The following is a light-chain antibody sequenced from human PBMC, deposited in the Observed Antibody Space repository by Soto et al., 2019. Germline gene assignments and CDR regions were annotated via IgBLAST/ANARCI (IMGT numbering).Light chain of an antibody. J-gene: IGLJ1*01. CDR3: CLYVGATTYV. CDR2: EDT. V-gene: IGLV2-23*01. Sequence: QSVLTQPASVSGSPGQSVTISCTGTSSDVGSYNLVSWYQQHPGKAPKVVIYEDTKRPSGVSDHFSGSKSGNTASLTISGLQADDEADYYCCLYVGATTYVFGTGTKVTVL. CDR1: SSDVGSYNL.